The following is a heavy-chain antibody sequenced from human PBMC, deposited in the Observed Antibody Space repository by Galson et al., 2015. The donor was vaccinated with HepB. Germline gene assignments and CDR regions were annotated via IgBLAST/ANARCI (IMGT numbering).Heavy chain of an antibody. CDR3: ARASSTKQASDY. Sequence: SCAASGFTFSTYAMYWVRQAPGKGLEWVAVISHDERNKYFADSVKGRFTISRDNSKNTLYLQMNSLRAEDTAVYYCARASSTKQASDYWGQGTLVTVSS. CDR2: ISHDERNK. V-gene: IGHV3-30*04. D-gene: IGHD6-13*01. CDR1: GFTFSTYA. J-gene: IGHJ4*02.